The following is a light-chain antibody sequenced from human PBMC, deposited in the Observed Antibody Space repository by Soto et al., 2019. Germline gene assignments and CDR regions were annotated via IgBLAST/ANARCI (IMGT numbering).Light chain of an antibody. Sequence: QSALTQPASVSGSPGQAITISCTGTSSDVGGYTYVSWYQQHPGKAPKFIIYDVSNRPSGVSNRFSGSKSGNTASLTISGLQAEDVSVYYCSSSTTSNSRQTVFGTGIIVTVL. CDR2: DVS. CDR3: SSSTTSNSRQTV. V-gene: IGLV2-14*01. J-gene: IGLJ1*01. CDR1: SSDVGGYTY.